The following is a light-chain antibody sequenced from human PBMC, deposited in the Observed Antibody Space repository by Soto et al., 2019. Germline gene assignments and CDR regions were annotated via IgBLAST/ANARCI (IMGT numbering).Light chain of an antibody. Sequence: DIQMTQSPSPLSASVGDRVTITCRASQDISDYLTWYQQRPGNAPKVLVYGASSVQSGVPSRFRGSGAGTDFTLTITTLQPEDFGTYYCQQSYSNVITFGQGTRLEI. V-gene: IGKV1-39*01. CDR1: QDISDY. CDR3: QQSYSNVIT. J-gene: IGKJ5*01. CDR2: GAS.